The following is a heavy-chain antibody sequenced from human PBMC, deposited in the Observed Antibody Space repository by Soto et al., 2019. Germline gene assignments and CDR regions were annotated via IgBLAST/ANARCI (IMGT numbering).Heavy chain of an antibody. CDR2: IIPIFGTA. D-gene: IGHD2-21*02. V-gene: IGHV1-69*01. J-gene: IGHJ6*02. CDR3: ARDYCGGDCYSSYYYYGMDV. CDR1: GGTFSSYA. Sequence: QVQLVQSGAEVKKPGSSVKVSCKASGGTFSSYAISWVRQAPGQGLEWMGGIIPIFGTANYAQKFQGRVTITADECTSTAYMELSSLRSEDTAVYYCARDYCGGDCYSSYYYYGMDVWGQGTTVTVSS.